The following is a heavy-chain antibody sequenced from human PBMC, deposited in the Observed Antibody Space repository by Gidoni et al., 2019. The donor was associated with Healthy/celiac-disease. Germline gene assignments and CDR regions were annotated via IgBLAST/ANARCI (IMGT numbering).Heavy chain of an antibody. CDR1: GGSLSSSSYY. V-gene: IGHV4-39*01. J-gene: IGHJ5*02. Sequence: QLQLQESGPGLVKPSETLSLTCTVSGGSLSSSSYYWGWLRQPPGKGLEWIGSIYYSGSTYYNPSLKSRVTISVDTSKNQFSLKLSSVTAADTAVYYCASLIPEGWFDPWGQGTLVTVSS. CDR2: IYYSGST. D-gene: IGHD2-8*01. CDR3: ASLIPEGWFDP.